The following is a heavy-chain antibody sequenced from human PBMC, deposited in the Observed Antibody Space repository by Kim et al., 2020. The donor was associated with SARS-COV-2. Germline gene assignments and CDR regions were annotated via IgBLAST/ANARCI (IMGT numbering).Heavy chain of an antibody. J-gene: IGHJ6*02. Sequence: GGSLRLSCAASGFTFSSYWMHCVRQAPGKGLVWVSRINSDGSSTSYPDSVKGRFTISRDNAKNTLYLQMNSLRAEDTAVYYCARVDTAMVTRYYYYYGMDVWGQGTTVTVSS. D-gene: IGHD5-18*01. CDR1: GFTFSSYW. CDR3: ARVDTAMVTRYYYYYGMDV. CDR2: INSDGSST. V-gene: IGHV3-74*01.